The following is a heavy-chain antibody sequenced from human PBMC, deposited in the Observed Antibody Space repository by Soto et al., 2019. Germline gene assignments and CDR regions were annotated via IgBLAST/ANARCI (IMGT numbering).Heavy chain of an antibody. D-gene: IGHD3-10*01. CDR2: TYYRSRWQT. CDR1: GDSVSTNDAT. J-gene: IGHJ4*02. V-gene: IGHV6-1*01. CDR3: Y. Sequence: SQTLSLTCAISGDSVSTNDATWDWIRQSPSRGLEWLGRTYYRSRWQTDYAVSVKSRISIAYLQMNSLKTEDTAVYYCTRDHRHLDYWGQGTLVTVSS.